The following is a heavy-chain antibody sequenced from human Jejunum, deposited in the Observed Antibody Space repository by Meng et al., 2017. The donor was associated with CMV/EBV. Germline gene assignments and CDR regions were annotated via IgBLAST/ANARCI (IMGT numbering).Heavy chain of an antibody. J-gene: IGHJ4*02. Sequence: SVVAVSDNRMPWVRQVAGQGLQWVSTLYEGGSAHYAPSVEGRFSISKDNSGNMVYLQMNSLRVEDTAVYYCAREQMGAWRGYFDCWGQGILVTVSS. CDR1: VVAVSDNR. D-gene: IGHD3-3*01. CDR3: AREQMGAWRGYFDC. CDR2: LYEGGSA. V-gene: IGHV3-53*01.